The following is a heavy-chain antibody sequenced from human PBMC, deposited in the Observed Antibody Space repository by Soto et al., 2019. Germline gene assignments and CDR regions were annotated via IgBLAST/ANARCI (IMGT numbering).Heavy chain of an antibody. CDR1: GGSISSYY. CDR3: ARGGSSGSAPLFDY. V-gene: IGHV4-59*01. D-gene: IGHD6-19*01. CDR2: IYYSGST. J-gene: IGHJ4*02. Sequence: SETLSLTCTVSGGSISSYYWSWIRQAPGKGLEWIGYIYYSGSTNYNPSLKSRVTISVDTSKNQFSLKLSSVTAADTAVYYCARGGSSGSAPLFDYWGQGTLVTV.